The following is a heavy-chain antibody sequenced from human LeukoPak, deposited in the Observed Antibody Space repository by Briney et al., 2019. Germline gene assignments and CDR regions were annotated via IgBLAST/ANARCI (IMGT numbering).Heavy chain of an antibody. V-gene: IGHV3-30*02. CDR3: AKDNYDYGDYDGGDY. Sequence: GESLRLPRAASGFPFSTYGMHWVREAPGKGVEGVAFIRYDGSNKYYADSVKGRFTISRDNSKNTLYLQMNSLRSEDTALYYCAKDNYDYGDYDGGDYWGQGTLVTVSS. CDR1: GFPFSTYG. J-gene: IGHJ4*02. CDR2: IRYDGSNK. D-gene: IGHD4-17*01.